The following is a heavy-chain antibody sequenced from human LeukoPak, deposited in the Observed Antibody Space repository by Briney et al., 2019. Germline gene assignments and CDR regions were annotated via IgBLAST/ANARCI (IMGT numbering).Heavy chain of an antibody. D-gene: IGHD2-15*01. CDR2: INPNSGGT. Sequence: ASVTVSCKASGYTFTSYYMHWVRQAPGQGLEWMGWINPNSGGTNYAQKFQGRVTMTRDTSISTAYMELSRLRSDDTAVYYCARDGGCSGGSCYSGGYGYWGQGTLVTVSS. CDR1: GYTFTSYY. V-gene: IGHV1-2*02. CDR3: ARDGGCSGGSCYSGGYGY. J-gene: IGHJ4*02.